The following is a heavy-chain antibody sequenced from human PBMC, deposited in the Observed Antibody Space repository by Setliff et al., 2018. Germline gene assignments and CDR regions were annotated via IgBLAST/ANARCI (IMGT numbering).Heavy chain of an antibody. CDR2: ISAYNGNT. D-gene: IGHD3-22*01. CDR3: ARAPRYYYDNTGYRSFDY. V-gene: IGHV1-18*01. CDR1: GYTFTNDG. J-gene: IGHJ4*02. Sequence: ASVKVSCKASGYTFTNDGLSWVRQTPGQGLEWMGWISAYNGNTNYAQKLQGRVTVTTDTSTSTVYMELRSLRSDDTAVYYCARAPRYYYDNTGYRSFDYWGQGTLVTVSS.